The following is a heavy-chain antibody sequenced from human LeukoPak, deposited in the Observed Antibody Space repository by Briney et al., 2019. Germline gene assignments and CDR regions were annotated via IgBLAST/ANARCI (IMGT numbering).Heavy chain of an antibody. V-gene: IGHV3-48*03. CDR2: ISQSGGTK. Sequence: GGSLRLSCVASGFTFNNYEMNWVRQAPGKGLEWVSNISQSGGTKRYTDSVKGRFTISRDNAKNSLYLQLSSLRVEDMGVYYCARDGETAAPWALDLWGQGTVVSVSS. CDR1: GFTFNNYE. D-gene: IGHD3-10*01. CDR3: ARDGETAAPWALDL. J-gene: IGHJ3*01.